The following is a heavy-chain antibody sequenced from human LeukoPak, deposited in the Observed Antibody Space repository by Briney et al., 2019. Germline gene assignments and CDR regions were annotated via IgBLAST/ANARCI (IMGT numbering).Heavy chain of an antibody. Sequence: SETLSLTCAVSGGSISSGGYSWSWIRQPPGTGLEWIGYIHHSGSTYYNPSLKSRVTISVDRSKNQFSLKLSSVTAADTAVYYCAGSMVRGVIIVDYWGQGTLVTVSS. D-gene: IGHD3-10*01. CDR1: GGSISSGGYS. J-gene: IGHJ4*02. V-gene: IGHV4-30-2*01. CDR3: AGSMVRGVIIVDY. CDR2: IHHSGST.